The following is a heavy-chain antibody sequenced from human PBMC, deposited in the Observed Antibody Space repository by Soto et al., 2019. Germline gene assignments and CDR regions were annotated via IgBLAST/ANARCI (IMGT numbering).Heavy chain of an antibody. CDR3: ARARRITIFGVVTTSNDY. D-gene: IGHD3-3*01. CDR1: GFTFSDHY. J-gene: IGHJ4*02. Sequence: EVQLVESGGGLVQPGGSLRLSCAASGFTFSDHYMDWVRQAPGKGLEWVGRTRNKANSYTTEYAASVKGRFTISRDDSKNSLYLQMNSLRAEDTAVYYCARARRITIFGVVTTSNDYWGQGTLVTVSS. CDR2: TRNKANSYTT. V-gene: IGHV3-72*01.